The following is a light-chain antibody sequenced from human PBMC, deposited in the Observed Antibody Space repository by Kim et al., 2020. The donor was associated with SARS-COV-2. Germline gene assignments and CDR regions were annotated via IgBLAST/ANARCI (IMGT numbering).Light chain of an antibody. CDR3: QQYFSTPPT. V-gene: IGKV4-1*01. J-gene: IGKJ1*01. Sequence: DIVMTQSPDSLAVSLGERATINCKSSQSVLHSSNNKNYLAWYQQKPGQPPKLLIHWASTRESGVPDRFSGSGSGTDFTLTITSLQAEDVAVYYCQQYFSTPPTFGQGTKVDIK. CDR2: WAS. CDR1: QSVLHSSNNKNY.